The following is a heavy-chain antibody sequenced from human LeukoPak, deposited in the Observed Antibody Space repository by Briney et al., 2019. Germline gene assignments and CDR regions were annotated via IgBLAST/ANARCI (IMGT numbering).Heavy chain of an antibody. J-gene: IGHJ6*02. CDR3: AREDPQTTVPEGMDV. D-gene: IGHD4-17*01. V-gene: IGHV4-59*01. CDR1: GGSISTYY. CDR2: IYYSGTT. Sequence: PSETLSLTCAVSGGSISTYYWSWIRQSPGKGLEWIGYIYYSGTTNYNPSLKSRVTLSVDTSKNQFSLQLRSVTAADTAVYYCAREDPQTTVPEGMDVWGQGTTVTVSS.